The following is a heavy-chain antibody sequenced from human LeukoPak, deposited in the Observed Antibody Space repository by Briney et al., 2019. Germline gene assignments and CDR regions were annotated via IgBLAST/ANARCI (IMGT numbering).Heavy chain of an antibody. J-gene: IGHJ5*02. Sequence: PSGTLSLTCTVSGGSISSGDYYWSWIRQPPGKGLEWIGYIYYSGSTYYNPSLKSRVTISVDTSKNQFSLKLSSVTAADTAVYYCARSPDSSGYYFHNWFDPWGQGTLVTVSS. V-gene: IGHV4-30-4*01. CDR2: IYYSGST. CDR1: GGSISSGDYY. D-gene: IGHD3-22*01. CDR3: ARSPDSSGYYFHNWFDP.